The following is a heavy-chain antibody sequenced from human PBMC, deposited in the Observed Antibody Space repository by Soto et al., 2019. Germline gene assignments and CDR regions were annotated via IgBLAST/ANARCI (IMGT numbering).Heavy chain of an antibody. CDR2: IYYSGST. Sequence: PSETLSLTCTVSGGSISSYYWSWIRQPPGKGLEWIGYIYYSGSTNYNPSLKSRVTISVDTSKNQFSLKLSSVTAADTAVYYCARGSLYCSGGSCYPLDYWGQGTLVTVSS. V-gene: IGHV4-59*08. J-gene: IGHJ4*02. D-gene: IGHD2-15*01. CDR3: ARGSLYCSGGSCYPLDY. CDR1: GGSISSYY.